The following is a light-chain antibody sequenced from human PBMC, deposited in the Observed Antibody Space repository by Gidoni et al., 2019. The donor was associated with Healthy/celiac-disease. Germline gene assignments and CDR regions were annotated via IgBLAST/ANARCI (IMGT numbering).Light chain of an antibody. V-gene: IGLV3-1*01. Sequence: SYELTQPPSVSVSPGQTASITCSGDKLGDKYACWYQQKPGQSPVLVIYQDRKRPSGTPERFSGSDSGNTATLTISGTQAMDEAYYYCQAWDSSAVVFGGGTKLTVL. J-gene: IGLJ2*01. CDR1: KLGDKY. CDR3: QAWDSSAVV. CDR2: QDR.